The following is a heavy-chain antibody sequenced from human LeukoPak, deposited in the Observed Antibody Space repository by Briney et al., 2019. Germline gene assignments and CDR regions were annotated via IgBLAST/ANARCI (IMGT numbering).Heavy chain of an antibody. Sequence: GGSLRLSCAASGFTFSSYSMNWVRQAPGKGLEWVSSISSSSSYIYYADSVKGRFTISRDNGKNSLYLQMNSLTAEDTAVYYCARAKAVVATITPFDYWGQGTLVTVSS. V-gene: IGHV3-21*04. CDR1: GFTFSSYS. CDR3: ARAKAVVATITPFDY. J-gene: IGHJ4*02. D-gene: IGHD5-12*01. CDR2: ISSSSSYI.